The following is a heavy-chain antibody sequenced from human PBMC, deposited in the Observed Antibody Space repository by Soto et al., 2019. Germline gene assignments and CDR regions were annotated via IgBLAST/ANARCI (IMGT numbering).Heavy chain of an antibody. CDR3: ARDPSVRITIFGVVTLDY. V-gene: IGHV3-48*01. CDR1: GFTFSSYS. D-gene: IGHD3-3*01. CDR2: ISSSSSTI. Sequence: GGSLRLSCAASGFTFSSYSMNWVRQAPGEGLEWVSYISSSSSTIYYADSVKGRFTISRDNAKNSLYLQMNSLRAEDTAVYYCARDPSVRITIFGVVTLDYWGQGTLVTVSS. J-gene: IGHJ4*02.